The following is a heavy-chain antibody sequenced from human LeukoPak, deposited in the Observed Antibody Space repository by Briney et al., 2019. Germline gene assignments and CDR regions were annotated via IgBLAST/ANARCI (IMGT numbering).Heavy chain of an antibody. CDR1: GYSISSGYY. CDR3: ARDRQQLVRTNGAFDI. CDR2: VYHSGST. V-gene: IGHV4-38-2*02. J-gene: IGHJ3*02. D-gene: IGHD6-13*01. Sequence: SETLSLTCTVSGYSISSGYYWGWIRQPPGKGLEWIGSVYHSGSTCYNPSLKSRVTISVDTSKNQFSLKLSSVTAADTAVYYCARDRQQLVRTNGAFDIWGQGTMVTVSS.